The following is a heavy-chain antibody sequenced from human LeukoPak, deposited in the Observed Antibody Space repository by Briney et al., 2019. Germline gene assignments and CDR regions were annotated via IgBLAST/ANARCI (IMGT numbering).Heavy chain of an antibody. Sequence: SETLSLTCTVSGGSISSYYGSWVRQPPGKGREWMGYIYYRGSTNYNPALKSRVTTSVDTSKNQFSLKLSSVTAADTAVYYCARQDQDFDYWGQGTLVTVSS. J-gene: IGHJ4*02. CDR2: IYYRGST. CDR3: ARQDQDFDY. V-gene: IGHV4-59*08. CDR1: GGSISSYY.